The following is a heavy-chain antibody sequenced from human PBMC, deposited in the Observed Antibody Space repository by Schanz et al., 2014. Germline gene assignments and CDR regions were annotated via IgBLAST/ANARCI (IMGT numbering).Heavy chain of an antibody. CDR1: GGSISGYY. CDR2: IYSSGST. J-gene: IGHJ5*02. D-gene: IGHD4-4*01. CDR3: ARHLPGGYNNHGWFDP. V-gene: IGHV4-59*08. Sequence: QVQLQESGPGLEKPSETLSLTCTVSGGSISGYYWTWVRQSPGKGLEWIGYIYSSGSTNYNPSLKGRAPMSVDAANNQCSLRSRSGTAADTAVYYCARHLPGGYNNHGWFDPWGQGTLVTVSS.